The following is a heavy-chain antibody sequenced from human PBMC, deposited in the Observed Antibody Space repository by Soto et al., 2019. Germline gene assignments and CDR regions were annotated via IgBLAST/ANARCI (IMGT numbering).Heavy chain of an antibody. Sequence: ASVKVSCKASGYTFTSYDINWVRQATGQGLEWMGWMNPNSGNTGYAQKFQGRVTMTRNTSISTAYMELSSLRSEDTAVYYCVRGRKDRVSDRVRFDYWGQGTLVTVSS. D-gene: IGHD2-21*01. J-gene: IGHJ4*02. V-gene: IGHV1-8*01. CDR1: GYTFTSYD. CDR3: VRGRKDRVSDRVRFDY. CDR2: MNPNSGNT.